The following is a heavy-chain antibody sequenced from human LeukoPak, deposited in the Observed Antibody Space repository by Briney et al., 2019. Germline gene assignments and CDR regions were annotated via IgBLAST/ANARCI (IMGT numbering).Heavy chain of an antibody. Sequence: GGSLRLSCAAPGFIFSRYTMNWVRQTPGKGLEWVAVISYDGSNKYYADSVKGRFTISRDNSKNTLYLQMNSLRAEDTAVYYCARDRWEYSGYRYYFDYWAREPWSPSPQ. CDR3: ARDRWEYSGYRYYFDY. J-gene: IGHJ4*02. CDR1: GFIFSRYT. V-gene: IGHV3-30-3*01. CDR2: ISYDGSNK. D-gene: IGHD5-12*01.